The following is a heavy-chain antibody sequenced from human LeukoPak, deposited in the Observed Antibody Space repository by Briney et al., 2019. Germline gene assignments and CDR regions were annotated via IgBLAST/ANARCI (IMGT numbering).Heavy chain of an antibody. CDR3: ATADTAMVTRDSYYYGMDV. CDR2: IDPSDSYT. Sequence: GESLRISCKGSGYSFTSYWISWVRQMPGKGLEWMGRIDPSDSYTNYSPSFQGHVTISADKSISTAYLQWSSLKASDTAMYYCATADTAMVTRDSYYYGMDVWGKGTTVTVSS. J-gene: IGHJ6*04. V-gene: IGHV5-10-1*01. CDR1: GYSFTSYW. D-gene: IGHD5-18*01.